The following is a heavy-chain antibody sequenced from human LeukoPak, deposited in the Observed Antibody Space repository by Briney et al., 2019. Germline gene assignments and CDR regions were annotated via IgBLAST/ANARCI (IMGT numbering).Heavy chain of an antibody. Sequence: PGGSLRLSCAAAGFTFSSYWMHWVRQAPGKGPVWVSRINSDGTGTMYADSVKGRFTISRDNAKNTLYLQMNSLRAEDTAVYYCAKHPAFDIRGQGTMVTVSS. CDR2: INSDGTGT. CDR1: GFTFSSYW. J-gene: IGHJ3*02. CDR3: AKHPAFDI. V-gene: IGHV3-74*03.